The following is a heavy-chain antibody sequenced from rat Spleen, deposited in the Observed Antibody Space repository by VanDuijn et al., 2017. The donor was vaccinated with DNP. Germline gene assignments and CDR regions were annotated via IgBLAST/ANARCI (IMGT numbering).Heavy chain of an antibody. Sequence: EVQLVESGGDLVQPGRSLKLSCVASGFTFNNYWMTWIRQVPGKGLEWVASISPSGVIYYRDSVRGRFTISRDVPKSTLSLQMNSLRSEDTATYYCAKHLDAWGQGSSVTVSS. J-gene: IGHJ4*01. CDR1: GFTFNNYW. CDR3: AKHLDA. CDR2: ISPSGVI. V-gene: IGHV5-31*01.